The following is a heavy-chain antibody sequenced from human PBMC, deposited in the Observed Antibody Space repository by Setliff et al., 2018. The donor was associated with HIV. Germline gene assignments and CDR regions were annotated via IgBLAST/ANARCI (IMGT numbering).Heavy chain of an antibody. CDR2: IYHSGST. Sequence: SETLSLTCTVAGGAISSYYWSWIRQPPGKGLEWIGYIYHSGSTNYNPSLKSRVTISVDTSKKLFSLNLSSVTAADTAVYYCARARYYDGSGYYFDYYYGMDVWGQGTTVTVSS. J-gene: IGHJ6*02. CDR1: GGAISSYY. V-gene: IGHV4-59*01. CDR3: ARARYYDGSGYYFDYYYGMDV. D-gene: IGHD3-22*01.